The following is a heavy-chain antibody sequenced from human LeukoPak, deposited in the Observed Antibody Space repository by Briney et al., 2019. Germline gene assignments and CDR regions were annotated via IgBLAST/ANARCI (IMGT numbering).Heavy chain of an antibody. CDR1: GASINFYY. CDR2: IHYTGAT. J-gene: IGHJ5*02. Sequence: SETLSLTCTVSGASINFYYWGWIRQLPGQGLEWIGYIHYTGATHYNPSLKTRVNIPLDTSKRQFSLKVSSVTAADTAIYYCARGLENSHYYATWGAPPFDPWGQGTLVTVSS. V-gene: IGHV4-59*01. CDR3: ARGLENSHYYATWGAPPFDP. D-gene: IGHD7-27*01.